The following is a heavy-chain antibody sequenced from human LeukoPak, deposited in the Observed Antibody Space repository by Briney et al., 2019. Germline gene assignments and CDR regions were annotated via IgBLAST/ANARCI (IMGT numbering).Heavy chain of an antibody. Sequence: GSLRLSCAASEFTFSSYAMSWVRQPPGKGLEWIGEINHSGSTNYNPSLKSRVTISVDTSKNQFSLKLSSVTAADTAVYYCARLSQQQLAPPIDYWGQGTLVTVSS. V-gene: IGHV4-34*01. CDR3: ARLSQQQLAPPIDY. J-gene: IGHJ4*02. CDR1: EFTFSSYA. CDR2: INHSGST. D-gene: IGHD6-13*01.